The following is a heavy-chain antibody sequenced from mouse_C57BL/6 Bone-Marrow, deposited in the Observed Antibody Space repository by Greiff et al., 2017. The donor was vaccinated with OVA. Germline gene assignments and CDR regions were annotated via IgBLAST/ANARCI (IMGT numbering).Heavy chain of an antibody. V-gene: IGHV1-69*01. CDR3: ARRSRLLHWYFDV. J-gene: IGHJ1*03. CDR2: INPSDSYT. CDR1: GYTFTSYW. Sequence: VQLQQPGAELVMPGASVKLSCKASGYTFTSYWMHWVKQRPGQGLEWIGEINPSDSYTNYNQKFKGKSTLTVDKSSSTAYMQLSSLTAEDSAVYYCARRSRLLHWYFDVWGTGTTVTVSS. D-gene: IGHD1-1*01.